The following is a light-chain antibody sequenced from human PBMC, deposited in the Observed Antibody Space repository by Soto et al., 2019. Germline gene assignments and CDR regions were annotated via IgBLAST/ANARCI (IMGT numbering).Light chain of an antibody. Sequence: QSVLTQPPSAAGSPRQSGTISCTGTSSDVGGYNYVSWYQQHPGKAPKLMIYEVSKRPSGVPDRFSGSKSGNTASLTVSGLQAEDEADYYCSSYAGSNNFGVVFGGGTQLTVL. CDR3: SSYAGSNNFGVV. CDR1: SSDVGGYNY. V-gene: IGLV2-8*01. J-gene: IGLJ2*01. CDR2: EVS.